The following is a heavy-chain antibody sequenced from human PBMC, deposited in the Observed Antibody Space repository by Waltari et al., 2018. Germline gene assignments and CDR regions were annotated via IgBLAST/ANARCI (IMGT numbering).Heavy chain of an antibody. CDR3: ATLRFTYNNNWYGEDF. CDR1: GFSFSSCT. V-gene: IGHV3-30-3*01. CDR2: ISYDGSNR. J-gene: IGHJ4*02. Sequence: QVQLVESGVGVVQPAGSLRLTCAVSGFSFSSCTMQWVRQAPGKGLEWVSVISYDGSNRYYADSVKGRFTISRDNSKNTLYLQMNSLRTEDTALYYCATLRFTYNNNWYGEDFWGQGTLVTVSS. D-gene: IGHD6-13*01.